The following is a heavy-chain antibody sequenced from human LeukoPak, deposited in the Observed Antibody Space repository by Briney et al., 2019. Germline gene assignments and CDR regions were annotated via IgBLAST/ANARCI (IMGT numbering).Heavy chain of an antibody. D-gene: IGHD3-10*01. J-gene: IGHJ4*02. Sequence: SVKVSCKASGGTSSSYAIRWVRQAPGQGLEWMGGIIPIFGTANYAQKFQGRVTITADESTSTAYMELSSLRSEDTAMYYCARGGGYYGSGSYGYWGQGTLVTVSS. CDR1: GGTSSSYA. V-gene: IGHV1-69*13. CDR2: IIPIFGTA. CDR3: ARGGGYYGSGSYGY.